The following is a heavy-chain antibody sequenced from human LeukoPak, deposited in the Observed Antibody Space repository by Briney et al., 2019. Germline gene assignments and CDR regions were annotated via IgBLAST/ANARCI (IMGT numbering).Heavy chain of an antibody. CDR3: ARDQTTRTSGTYYSWFDP. J-gene: IGHJ5*02. V-gene: IGHV1-18*01. CDR2: ISAYNGNT. Sequence: ASVNVSCKAAGYTFASYGITWVRQAPGQGFEWMGGISAYNGNTNYGQKLQGRVTMTTDTSTTTAYMELRSLRSDDTAVYYCARDQTTRTSGTYYSWFDPWGRRTLVTVSS. D-gene: IGHD1-26*01. CDR1: GYTFASYG.